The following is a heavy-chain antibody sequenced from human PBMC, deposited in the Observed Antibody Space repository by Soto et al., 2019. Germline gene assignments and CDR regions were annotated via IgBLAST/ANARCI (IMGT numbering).Heavy chain of an antibody. CDR2: ISYDGSNK. Sequence: QVQLVESGGGVVQPGRSLRLSCAASGFTFSSYAMHWVRQAPGKGLEWVAVISYDGSNKYYADSVKGRFTISRDNSKNTLYLQMNSLRAEDTAVYYCARERLRLGELSLGGHDTRGHFDYWGQGTLVTVSS. D-gene: IGHD3-16*02. V-gene: IGHV3-30-3*01. J-gene: IGHJ4*02. CDR3: ARERLRLGELSLGGHDTRGHFDY. CDR1: GFTFSSYA.